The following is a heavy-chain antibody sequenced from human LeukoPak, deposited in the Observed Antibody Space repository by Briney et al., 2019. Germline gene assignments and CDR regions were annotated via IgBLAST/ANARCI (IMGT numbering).Heavy chain of an antibody. CDR2: ISDYNDNT. J-gene: IGHJ5*02. CDR3: ARDLYRDSLPVSWFDP. Sequence: ASVKVSCKASGYTFTSYGISWVRQAPGQGREWMGWISDYNDNTNYAQKLQGRVTMTTDTSTSTAYMELRSLRSDDTAVYYCARDLYRDSLPVSWFDPWGQGTLVTVSS. D-gene: IGHD4-11*01. CDR1: GYTFTSYG. V-gene: IGHV1-18*01.